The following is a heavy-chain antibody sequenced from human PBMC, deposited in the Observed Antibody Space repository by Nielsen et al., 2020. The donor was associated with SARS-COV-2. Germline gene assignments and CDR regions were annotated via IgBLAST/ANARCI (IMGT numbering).Heavy chain of an antibody. CDR3: AREDVGRDGTSWLDH. Sequence: ASVKVSCKASGYTFTSYDINWVRQAPGQGLEWMGWMSPNSGNIGYAQKFQGRLTVTRNTSISTVYMELSSLRSDDTAVYFCAREDVGRDGTSWLDHWGQGALVTVS. CDR2: MSPNSGNI. J-gene: IGHJ5*02. V-gene: IGHV1-8*01. CDR1: GYTFTSYD. D-gene: IGHD5-24*01.